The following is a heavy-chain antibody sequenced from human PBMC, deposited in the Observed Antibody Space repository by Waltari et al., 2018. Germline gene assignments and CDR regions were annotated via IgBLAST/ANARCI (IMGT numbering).Heavy chain of an antibody. CDR1: GGSISSESYY. Sequence: QLQLQESGPGLVKPSETLSLTCTVSGGSISSESYYWGWIRQPPGKGLEWIGIISYSCSTYYNPSLKSRVTISVDTSKNQFSLKLSSVTAADTAVYYCARLSYHIVTGYGWFDPWGLGTLVTVSS. CDR2: ISYSCST. CDR3: ARLSYHIVTGYGWFDP. D-gene: IGHD3-9*01. J-gene: IGHJ5*02. V-gene: IGHV4-39*01.